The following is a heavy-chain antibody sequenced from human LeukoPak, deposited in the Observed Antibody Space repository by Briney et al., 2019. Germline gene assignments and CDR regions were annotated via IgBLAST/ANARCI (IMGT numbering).Heavy chain of an antibody. CDR2: ICTSGST. CDR1: GGSISSGSYC. J-gene: IGHJ4*02. D-gene: IGHD4-11*01. V-gene: IGHV4-61*02. Sequence: PSQTLSLTCTVSGGSISSGSYCWSWIRQPAGKGLEWIGRICTSGSTNYNPSLKSRVTISVDTSKNQFYLKLSSVTAADTAVYYCARELGYSNYAEYWGQGTLVTASS. CDR3: ARELGYSNYAEY.